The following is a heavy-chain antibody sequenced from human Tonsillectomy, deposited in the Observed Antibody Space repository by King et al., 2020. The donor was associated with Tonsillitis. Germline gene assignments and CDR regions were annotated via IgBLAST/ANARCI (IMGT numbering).Heavy chain of an antibody. D-gene: IGHD3-9*01. J-gene: IGHJ3*02. CDR2: IYYSGST. CDR3: ARVPYNDILTGHFEAFDI. Sequence: HVQLQESGPGLVKPSQTLSLTCTVSGGSIISGDYYWSWIRQPPRKGLEWIGYIYYSGSTYYNPSLKSRITISLDTYKNQFSLKLSSVTDADTAVYYCARVPYNDILTGHFEAFDIWGPGTMVTVSS. CDR1: GGSIISGDYY. V-gene: IGHV4-30-4*01.